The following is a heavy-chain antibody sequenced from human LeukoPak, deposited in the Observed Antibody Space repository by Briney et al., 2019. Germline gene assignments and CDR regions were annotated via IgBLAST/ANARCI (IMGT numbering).Heavy chain of an antibody. CDR1: GYTFTSYG. CDR2: SSAYNGNT. Sequence: ASVKVSCKASGYTFTSYGISWVRQAPGQGLEWMGLSSAYNGNTNYAQKFQVRVTMTRNTSISTAYMELSSLRSEDTAVYYCARVTYPRGKGGMYNWFDPWGQGTLVTVSS. V-gene: IGHV1-18*01. CDR3: ARVTYPRGKGGMYNWFDP. J-gene: IGHJ5*02.